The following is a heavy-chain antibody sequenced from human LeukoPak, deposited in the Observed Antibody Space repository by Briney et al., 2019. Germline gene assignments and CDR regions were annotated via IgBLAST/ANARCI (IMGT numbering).Heavy chain of an antibody. Sequence: SETLSLTCAVYGGSFSGYYWSWIRQPPGKGLEWIGEINHSGSTNYNPSLKSRVTISVDTSKNQFSLKLSSVTAADTAVYYCAGQSTSWAIDYWGQGTLVTVSS. CDR3: AGQSTSWAIDY. V-gene: IGHV4-34*01. CDR2: INHSGST. CDR1: GGSFSGYY. D-gene: IGHD2-2*01. J-gene: IGHJ4*02.